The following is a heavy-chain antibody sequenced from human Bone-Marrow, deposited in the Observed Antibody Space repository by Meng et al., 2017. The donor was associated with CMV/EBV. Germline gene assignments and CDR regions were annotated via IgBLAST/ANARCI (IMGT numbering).Heavy chain of an antibody. CDR1: GGTFSSYT. J-gene: IGHJ4*02. V-gene: IGHV1-69*02. CDR2: IIPILGIA. D-gene: IGHD3-3*01. CDR3: ARGEGGITIFGDYYFDY. Sequence: GGSLRLSCAASGGTFSSYTISWVRQAPGQGLEWMGRIIPILGIANYAQKFQGRVTITADKSTSTAYMELSSLRSEDTAVYYGARGEGGITIFGDYYFDYWGQGTLVTVSS.